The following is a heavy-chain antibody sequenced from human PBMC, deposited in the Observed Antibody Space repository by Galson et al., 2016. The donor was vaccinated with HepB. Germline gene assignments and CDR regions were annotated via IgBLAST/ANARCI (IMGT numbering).Heavy chain of an antibody. CDR1: GGSISSGTHY. CDR2: IYNRVST. Sequence: SETLSLTCTVSGGSISSGTHYWVWIRQPPGKGLEWIGSIYNRVSTHYNPSLKSRVTISVDTSKNQFSLKLSSVTAADTAVYYCARRRGGYCSSTNCYPGWVDPWGQGTLVTVSS. D-gene: IGHD2-2*01. CDR3: ARRRGGYCSSTNCYPGWVDP. J-gene: IGHJ5*02. V-gene: IGHV4-39*01.